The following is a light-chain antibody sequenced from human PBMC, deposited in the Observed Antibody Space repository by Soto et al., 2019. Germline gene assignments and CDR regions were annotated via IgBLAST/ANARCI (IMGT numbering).Light chain of an antibody. CDR2: EVV. V-gene: IGLV2-8*01. Sequence: QSALTQPPSASGSPGQSVTISCTGTTRDVGGYNYVSWYQQHPGQAPKLIIYEVVKRPSGVPDRISGSKSGNTASLTISGLQAEDEADYYCSSYTSSSTLYVFGTGTKLTVL. CDR1: TRDVGGYNY. J-gene: IGLJ1*01. CDR3: SSYTSSSTLYV.